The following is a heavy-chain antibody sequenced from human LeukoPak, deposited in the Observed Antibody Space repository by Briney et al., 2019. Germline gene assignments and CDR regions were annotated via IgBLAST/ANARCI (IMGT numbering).Heavy chain of an antibody. CDR2: FDPEDGET. J-gene: IGHJ4*02. Sequence: ASVKVSCKVSGYTLTELSMHRVRQAPGKGLEWMGGFDPEDGETIYAQKFQGRVTMTEDTSTDTAYMELSSLRSEDTAVYYCATRRPDEIFGDYWGQGTLVTVSS. CDR3: ATRRPDEIFGDY. D-gene: IGHD3-3*01. V-gene: IGHV1-24*01. CDR1: GYTLTELS.